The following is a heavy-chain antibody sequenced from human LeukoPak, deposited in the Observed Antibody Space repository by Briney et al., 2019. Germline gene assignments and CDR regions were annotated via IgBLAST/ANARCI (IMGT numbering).Heavy chain of an antibody. Sequence: ASLLLSCAASCFTFSNYAMSCFRQAPGKGLEWVSVVSGSGGRTYYADSVKGRFTISRDNSKNTLFLQMNSLRVEDTAVYYCAKGAQDFGDSTTDYWGQGTLVTVSS. CDR2: VSGSGGRT. CDR1: CFTFSNYA. J-gene: IGHJ4*02. CDR3: AKGAQDFGDSTTDY. V-gene: IGHV3-23*01. D-gene: IGHD4-17*01.